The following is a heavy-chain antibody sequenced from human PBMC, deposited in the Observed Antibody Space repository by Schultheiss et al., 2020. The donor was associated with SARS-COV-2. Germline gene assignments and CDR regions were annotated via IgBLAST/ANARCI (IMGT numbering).Heavy chain of an antibody. CDR1: GGSFSGYY. CDR2: INHSGST. V-gene: IGHV4-34*01. D-gene: IGHD3-3*01. J-gene: IGHJ6*02. Sequence: SETLSLTCAVYGGSFSGYYWSWIRQPPGKGLEWIGEINHSGSTNYNPSLKSRVTISVDKSKNQFSLKLSSVTAADTAVYYCARVLRFLEWLGGWDYYGMDVWGQGTTVTVSS. CDR3: ARVLRFLEWLGGWDYYGMDV.